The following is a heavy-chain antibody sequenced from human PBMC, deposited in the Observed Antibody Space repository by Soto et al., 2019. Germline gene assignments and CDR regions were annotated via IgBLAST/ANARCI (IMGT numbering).Heavy chain of an antibody. J-gene: IGHJ4*02. V-gene: IGHV2-5*02. Sequence: QITLKESGPTLVKPTQTLTLTCTLSGFSLYTSGVGVGWIRQPPGKALEWLALIYWDDDVRYSPSLKTRLTITKDPSKNQVVLTTTNMDPVETATYYCAHSPLTGYYLGYFDYWGQGTLVTVSS. CDR3: AHSPLTGYYLGYFDY. D-gene: IGHD3-9*01. CDR1: GFSLYTSGVG. CDR2: IYWDDDV.